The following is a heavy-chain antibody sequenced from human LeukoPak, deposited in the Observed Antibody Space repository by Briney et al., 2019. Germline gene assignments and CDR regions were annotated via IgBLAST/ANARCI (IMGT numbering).Heavy chain of an antibody. CDR1: GYTFTGYY. Sequence: GASVKVSCEASGYTFTGYYMHWVRQAPGQGLEWMGWINPNSGGTNYAQKFQGRVTMTRDTSISTAYMELSRLRSDDTAVYYCAREATYYDFWSGYYTPNWFDPWGQGTLVTVSS. J-gene: IGHJ5*02. CDR2: INPNSGGT. V-gene: IGHV1-2*02. D-gene: IGHD3-3*01. CDR3: AREATYYDFWSGYYTPNWFDP.